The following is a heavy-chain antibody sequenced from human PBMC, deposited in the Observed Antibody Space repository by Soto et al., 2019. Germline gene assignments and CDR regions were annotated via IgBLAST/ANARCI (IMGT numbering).Heavy chain of an antibody. D-gene: IGHD1-26*01. V-gene: IGHV5-51*01. CDR3: ARYSGSYWHYLDF. J-gene: IGHJ4*02. CDR1: GYSFASHW. Sequence: GESLKISCKGSGYSFASHWVAWVRQMPEKGLEWIGTIYPGDSDTKYSSAFRGHVTISADTSVSTAYLQWRSLEATDSTIYYCARYSGSYWHYLDFWGQGTLVTVSS. CDR2: IYPGDSDT.